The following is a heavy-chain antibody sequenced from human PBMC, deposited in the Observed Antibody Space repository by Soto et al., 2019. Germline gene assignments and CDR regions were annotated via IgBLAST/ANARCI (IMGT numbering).Heavy chain of an antibody. CDR1: GFTFSSYG. J-gene: IGHJ4*02. Sequence: QVQLVESGGGVVQPGRSLRLSCAVSGFTFSSYGMHWVRQAPGKGLEWVAHISYDGSNEHYVDSVKGRFTISRDNSKNXXYVQMNSLRAEDRAVYYCAKDTYYNDRSGEYIFDYWGQGTLVTVSS. CDR2: ISYDGSNE. CDR3: AKDTYYNDRSGEYIFDY. D-gene: IGHD3-22*01. V-gene: IGHV3-30*18.